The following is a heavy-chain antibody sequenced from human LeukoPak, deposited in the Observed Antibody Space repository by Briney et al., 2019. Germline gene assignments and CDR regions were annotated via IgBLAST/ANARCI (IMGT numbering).Heavy chain of an antibody. CDR1: GFIFSSYG. CDR3: PKDVYYDRGGYYSATYYGRAV. D-gene: IGHD3-22*01. V-gene: IGHV3-30*18. J-gene: IGHJ6*02. CDR2: ISYDGSNK. Sequence: GGSLRLSCAASGFIFSSYGMHWVRQAPGKGLEWVAVISYDGSNKYYADSVKGRFTISRDDSKNTLYLQMNSLRAEDTAVYYCPKDVYYDRGGYYSATYYGRAVGAQGPTVTDPS.